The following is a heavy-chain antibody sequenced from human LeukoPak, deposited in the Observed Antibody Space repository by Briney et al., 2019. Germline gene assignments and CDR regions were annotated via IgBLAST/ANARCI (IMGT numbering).Heavy chain of an antibody. CDR1: GLTFSTYG. CDR2: ISGSGSST. CDR3: AKDRGY. Sequence: GSLRLSCAASGLTFSTYGMTWVRQAPGKGLEWVSGISGSGSSTSYADSVKGRFTISRDNSNNTLYLQMNSLRADDTAVYYCAKDRGYWGQGTLVTVSS. V-gene: IGHV3-23*01. J-gene: IGHJ4*02.